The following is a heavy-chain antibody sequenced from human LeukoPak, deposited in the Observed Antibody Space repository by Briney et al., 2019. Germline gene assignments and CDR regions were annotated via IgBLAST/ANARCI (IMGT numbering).Heavy chain of an antibody. D-gene: IGHD3-10*01. CDR2: INPNSGGT. CDR3: ARDRDYYGSGSYYNPSAYGMDV. Sequence: ASVKVSCKASGYTFTGYYMHWVRQAPGQGLEWMGWINPNSGGTNYAQKFQGRVTMTRDTSISTAYMELSRRRSDDTAVYYCARDRDYYGSGSYYNPSAYGMDVWGRGTTVTVSS. CDR1: GYTFTGYY. J-gene: IGHJ6*02. V-gene: IGHV1-2*02.